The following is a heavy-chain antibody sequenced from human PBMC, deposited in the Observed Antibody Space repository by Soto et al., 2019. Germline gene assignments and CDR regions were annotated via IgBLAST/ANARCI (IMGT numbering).Heavy chain of an antibody. V-gene: IGHV1-18*04. J-gene: IGHJ4*02. CDR1: GYSFTSYG. CDR2: ISGHNGNT. CDR3: ARHRFNYYDDTVYYYFDY. Sequence: ASVKVSCKASGYSFTSYGISWVRQAPGQGXEWMGWISGHNGNTNHSQSLQGRVTMTTDTSRNTAYMELRSLRSDDTAVYYCARHRFNYYDDTVYYYFDYWGQGTLVTVCS. D-gene: IGHD3-22*01.